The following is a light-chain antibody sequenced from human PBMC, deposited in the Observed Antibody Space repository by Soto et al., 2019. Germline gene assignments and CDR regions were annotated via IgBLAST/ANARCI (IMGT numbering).Light chain of an antibody. CDR2: KAS. CDR1: QSISSW. CDR3: QQYNSYSGT. Sequence: DIQMTQSPSTLSASVGDRVTITCLASQSISSWLAWYQQKPGKAPKLLIYKASSLESGVPSRFSGSGSGTEFTLTISSLQPDDFATYFCQQYNSYSGTFGQGTKV. V-gene: IGKV1-5*03. J-gene: IGKJ1*01.